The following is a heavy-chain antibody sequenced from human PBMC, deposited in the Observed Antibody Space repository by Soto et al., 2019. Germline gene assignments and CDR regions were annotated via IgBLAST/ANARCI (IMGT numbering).Heavy chain of an antibody. V-gene: IGHV1-18*01. CDR1: GYTFTSYG. D-gene: IGHD3-3*01. J-gene: IGHJ3*02. Sequence: ASVKVSCKASGYTFTSYGISWVRQAPGQGLEWMGWISAYNGNTNYAQKLQGRVTMTTDTSTSTAYMELRSLRSDDTAVYYCARGVGLMITIFQKADAFDIWGQGTMVTVSS. CDR2: ISAYNGNT. CDR3: ARGVGLMITIFQKADAFDI.